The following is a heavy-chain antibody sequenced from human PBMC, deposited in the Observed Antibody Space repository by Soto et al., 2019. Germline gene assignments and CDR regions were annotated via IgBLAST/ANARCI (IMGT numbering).Heavy chain of an antibody. CDR2: IDSSGNT. V-gene: IGHV4-39*01. Sequence: LQLQESGPGLVKPSETLSLTCNVSGDSISGSTCYCGWIRQPPGQGLEWIGNIDSSGNTYYNPSLKSRVTMSVHPSKNQLSLKLTSVPAADTAVYYCARLRSGPSSGWWWAFDYWGQGALVTVSS. J-gene: IGHJ4*02. CDR3: ARLRSGPSSGWWWAFDY. CDR1: GDSISGSTCY. D-gene: IGHD6-19*01.